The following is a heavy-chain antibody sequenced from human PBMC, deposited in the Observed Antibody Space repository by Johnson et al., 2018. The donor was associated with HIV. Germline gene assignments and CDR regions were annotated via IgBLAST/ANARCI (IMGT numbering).Heavy chain of an antibody. J-gene: IGHJ3*02. Sequence: QLVESGGGVVQPGRSLRLSCAASGFTFSSYAMHWVRQAPGKGLEWVSGISWNSNSIGYADSVKGRFTISRDNAKNSLYRQMNSLRAEDTALYYCAKDLLGGNKGFDAFDIGGQGTMVTVSS. CDR2: ISWNSNSI. V-gene: IGHV3-9*01. CDR1: GFTFSSYA. CDR3: AKDLLGGNKGFDAFDI. D-gene: IGHD4-23*01.